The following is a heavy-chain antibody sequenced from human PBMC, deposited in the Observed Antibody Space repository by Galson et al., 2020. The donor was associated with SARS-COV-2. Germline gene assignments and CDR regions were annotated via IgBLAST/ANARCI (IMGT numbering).Heavy chain of an antibody. CDR3: ARHCSGGSCYSRYYYGMDV. CDR1: GGTFSSYA. J-gene: IGHJ6*02. CDR2: IIPIFGTA. Sequence: SVKVSCKASGGTFSSYAISWVRQAPGQGLAWMGGIIPIFGTANYAQKFQGRVTITADKSTSTAYMELSSLRSEDTAVYYCARHCSGGSCYSRYYYGMDVWGQGTTVTVSS. D-gene: IGHD2-15*01. V-gene: IGHV1-69*06.